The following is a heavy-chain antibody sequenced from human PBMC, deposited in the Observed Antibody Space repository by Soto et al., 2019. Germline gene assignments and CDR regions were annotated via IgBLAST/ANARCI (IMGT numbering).Heavy chain of an antibody. CDR3: ASSQDTAMVRGHYYYGMDV. D-gene: IGHD5-18*01. J-gene: IGHJ6*02. CDR2: IYSGGST. Sequence: GGSLRLSCAASGFTVSSNYMSWVRQAAGKGLEWVSVIYSGGSTYYADSVKGRFTISRDNSKNPLYLQMNSLRAEDTAVYYCASSQDTAMVRGHYYYGMDVWGQGTTVTVSS. V-gene: IGHV3-53*01. CDR1: GFTVSSNY.